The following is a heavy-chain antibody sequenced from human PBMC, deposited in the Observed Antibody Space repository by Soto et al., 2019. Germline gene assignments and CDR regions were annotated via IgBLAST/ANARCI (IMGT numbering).Heavy chain of an antibody. CDR1: GGTFSSYA. Sequence: QVQLVQSGAEVKKPGSSVKVSCKASGGTFSSYAISWVRQAPGQGLEWMGGIIPIFGTANYAQKFQGRVTITADKSTSTAYMELSSLRSEYTAVYYCASGPYYGSGSYYTVWRTTLYFQHWGQGTLVTVSS. CDR2: IIPIFGTA. CDR3: ASGPYYGSGSYYTVWRTTLYFQH. D-gene: IGHD3-10*01. J-gene: IGHJ1*01. V-gene: IGHV1-69*06.